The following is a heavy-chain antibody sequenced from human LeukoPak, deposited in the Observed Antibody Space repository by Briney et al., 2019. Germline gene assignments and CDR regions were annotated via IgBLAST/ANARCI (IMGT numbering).Heavy chain of an antibody. V-gene: IGHV3-48*03. J-gene: IGHJ6*03. CDR3: SMVRGYYYMDV. D-gene: IGHD3-10*01. CDR2: ISSSGSTI. Sequence: PGGSLRLSCAASGFTFSSYEMNWVRQAPGKGLEWVSYISSSGSTIYFADSVKGRFIISRDNAKNSLYLQMNSLRAEDTAVYYCSMVRGYYYMDVWGKGTTLTVSS. CDR1: GFTFSSYE.